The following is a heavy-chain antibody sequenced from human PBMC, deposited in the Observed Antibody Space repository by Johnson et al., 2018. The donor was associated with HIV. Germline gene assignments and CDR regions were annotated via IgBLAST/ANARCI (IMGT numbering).Heavy chain of an antibody. D-gene: IGHD3-16*01. V-gene: IGHV3-30-3*01. CDR3: AREKRWGLIITFGGTHAFDI. Sequence: QMLLVESGGGVVQPGRSLRLSCAASGFTFSSYAMHWVRQAPGKGLEWVAVISYDGSNKYYADSVKGRFTISRDNSKNTLYLQMNSLRAEDTAVYYCAREKRWGLIITFGGTHAFDIWGQGTMVTVSS. CDR1: GFTFSSYA. J-gene: IGHJ3*02. CDR2: ISYDGSNK.